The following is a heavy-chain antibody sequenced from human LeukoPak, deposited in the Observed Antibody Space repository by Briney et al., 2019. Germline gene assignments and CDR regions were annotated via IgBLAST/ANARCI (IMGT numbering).Heavy chain of an antibody. CDR1: GYTFTSYA. D-gene: IGHD3-10*01. CDR3: ARPGYYYGSGSYRASEYFQH. J-gene: IGHJ1*01. CDR2: INTSTGNP. Sequence: ASVKVSCKASGYTFTSYAMNWVRQAPGQGLEWMGWINTSTGNPTYAQGFTGRFVFSLDTSVSTAYLQISSLKAEDTAVYYCARPGYYYGSGSYRASEYFQHWGQGTLVTVSS. V-gene: IGHV7-4-1*02.